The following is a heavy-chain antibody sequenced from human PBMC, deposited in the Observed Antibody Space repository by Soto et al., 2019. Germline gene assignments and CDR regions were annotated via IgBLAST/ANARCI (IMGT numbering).Heavy chain of an antibody. Sequence: SETLSLTCTVSGGSISSGDYYWSWIRQPPGKGLEWIGYIYYSGSTYYNPSLKSRVTISVDTSKNQFSLKLSSVTAADTAVYYCARVTSTVTTDYWGQGTLVTVSS. V-gene: IGHV4-30-4*01. J-gene: IGHJ4*02. D-gene: IGHD4-17*01. CDR3: ARVTSTVTTDY. CDR2: IYYSGST. CDR1: GGSISSGDYY.